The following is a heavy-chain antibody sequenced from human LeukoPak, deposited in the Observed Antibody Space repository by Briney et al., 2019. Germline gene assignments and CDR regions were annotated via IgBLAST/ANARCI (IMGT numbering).Heavy chain of an antibody. CDR1: GGSFSGYY. CDR2: INHSGST. CDR3: ARLGLDGYNFPPY. V-gene: IGHV4-34*01. Sequence: SETLSLTCAVYGGSFSGYYWSWIRQPPGKGLEWIGEINHSGSTNYNPSLKSRGTISVDTSKKQFSLKLSSVTAADAAVYYCARLGLDGYNFPPYWGQGTLVTVSS. D-gene: IGHD5-24*01. J-gene: IGHJ4*02.